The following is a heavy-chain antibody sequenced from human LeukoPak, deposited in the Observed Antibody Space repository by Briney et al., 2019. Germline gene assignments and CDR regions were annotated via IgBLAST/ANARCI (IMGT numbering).Heavy chain of an antibody. V-gene: IGHV3-48*03. CDR3: ARDLGTGAFDI. D-gene: IGHD7-27*01. CDR2: ISSSGSTK. J-gene: IGHJ3*02. CDR1: GFTFSSYA. Sequence: GGSLRLSCAASGFTFSSYAMTWVRQAPGKGLEWASYISSSGSTKHYADSVKGRFTISRDNAKNSLYLQMNSLRAEDTAVYYCARDLGTGAFDIWGQGTMVTVSS.